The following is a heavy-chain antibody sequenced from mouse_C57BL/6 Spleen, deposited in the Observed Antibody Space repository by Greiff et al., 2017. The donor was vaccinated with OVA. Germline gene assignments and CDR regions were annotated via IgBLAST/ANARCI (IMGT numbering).Heavy chain of an antibody. CDR3: ARRWASYYFAY. D-gene: IGHD1-1*02. CDR2: IYPGDGDT. J-gene: IGHJ2*01. V-gene: IGHV1-80*01. Sequence: QVQLKESGAELVKPGASVKISCKASGYAFSSYWMNWVKQRPGKGLEWIGQIYPGDGDTNYNGKFKGKATLTADKSSSTAYMQLSSLTSEDSAVYFCARRWASYYFAYWGQGTTLTVSS. CDR1: GYAFSSYW.